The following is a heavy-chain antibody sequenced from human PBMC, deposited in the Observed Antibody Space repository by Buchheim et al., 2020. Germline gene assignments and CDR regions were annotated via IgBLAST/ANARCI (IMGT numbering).Heavy chain of an antibody. V-gene: IGHV1-8*01. Sequence: QVQLVQSGAEVKKPGASVKVSCKASGYTFTSYDINWVRQATGQGLEWMGWMNPNSGNTGYAQKFQGRVNMTRNTSISTAYMELSSLRSEDTAVYYCARGKKGYSHRRPTGYYYYMDVWGKGTT. CDR3: ARGKKGYSHRRPTGYYYYMDV. CDR1: GYTFTSYD. J-gene: IGHJ6*03. D-gene: IGHD6-13*01. CDR2: MNPNSGNT.